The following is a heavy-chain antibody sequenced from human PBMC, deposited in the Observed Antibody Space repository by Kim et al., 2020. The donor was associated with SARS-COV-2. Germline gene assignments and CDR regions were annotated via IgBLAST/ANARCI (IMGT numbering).Heavy chain of an antibody. CDR1: GGSFSSYY. CDR2: INYSGST. V-gene: IGHV4-59*12. CDR3: AAGSAVGAIFSLDY. D-gene: IGHD1-26*01. Sequence: SETLSLTCTVSGGSFSSYYWSWIRQPPGKGLEWIGYINYSGSTNYNPSLKSRVTISVDTSKNQFSLKLSSVTAADTAGYYCAAGSAVGAIFSLDYWGQGTLVTVSS. J-gene: IGHJ4*02.